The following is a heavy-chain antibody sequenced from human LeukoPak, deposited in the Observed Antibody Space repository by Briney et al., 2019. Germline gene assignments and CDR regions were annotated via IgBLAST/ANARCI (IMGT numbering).Heavy chain of an antibody. CDR2: IYSSGST. J-gene: IGHJ6*03. CDR3: ARENSSNYYYYYMDV. CDR1: GGSISSGSYY. D-gene: IGHD6-13*01. V-gene: IGHV4-61*02. Sequence: PSETLSLTCTVSGGSISSGSYYWSWIRQPAGKGLEWIGRIYSSGSTNYNPSLKSRVTISLDTSKNQFSLKLSSVTAADTAVYYCARENSSNYYYYYMDVWGKGTTVTISS.